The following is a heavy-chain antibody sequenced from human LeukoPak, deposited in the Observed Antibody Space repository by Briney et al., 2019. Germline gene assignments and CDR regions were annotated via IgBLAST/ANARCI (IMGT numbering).Heavy chain of an antibody. CDR1: GFTFSSYG. V-gene: IGHV3-7*01. CDR2: IKQDGSEK. J-gene: IGHJ1*01. CDR3: ATDGGTYFGYFHH. D-gene: IGHD1-26*01. Sequence: GGSLRLSCAASGFTFSSYGMHWVRQAPGKGLEWVANIKQDGSEKYYVDAVKGRFTISRDNAENSLYLQMNSLRAEDSAVYYCATDGGTYFGYFHHWGQGTLVTVSS.